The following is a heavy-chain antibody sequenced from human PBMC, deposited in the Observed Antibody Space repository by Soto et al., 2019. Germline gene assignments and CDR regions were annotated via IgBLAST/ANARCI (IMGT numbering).Heavy chain of an antibody. J-gene: IGHJ4*02. D-gene: IGHD1-7*01. CDR2: IIPISGAA. CDR3: ARDMTRTVVPYFDF. CDR1: GGTFSNYV. Sequence: QVQLVQSGADVKKPGSSVKVSCKASGGTFSNYVVNWVRQAPGQGLEWMGRIIPISGAANYAQKFQGRVTITADKPTSTSYMELSSLRSEDTAVYYCARDMTRTVVPYFDFWGQGTLVTVSS. V-gene: IGHV1-69*06.